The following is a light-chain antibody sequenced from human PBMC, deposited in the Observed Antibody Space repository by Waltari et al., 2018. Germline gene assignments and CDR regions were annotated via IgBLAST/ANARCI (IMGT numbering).Light chain of an antibody. V-gene: IGLV3-25*03. CDR2: KDT. J-gene: IGLJ2*01. CDR3: QSTDNSGTYVV. Sequence: SYELTQPPSVSVSPGQTARTTCSGDALPRQYSFWYQQRSGQAPVLVIYKDTERPSGIPERFSGSSSGTRVTLTISGVQAQDEADYYCQSTDNSGTYVVFGGGTKLTVL. CDR1: ALPRQY.